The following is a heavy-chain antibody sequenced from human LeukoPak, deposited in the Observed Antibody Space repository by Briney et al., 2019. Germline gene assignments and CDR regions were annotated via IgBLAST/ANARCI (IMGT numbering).Heavy chain of an antibody. CDR1: GFTFSSYG. Sequence: GGSLRLSCAASGFTFSSYGMHWVRQAPGKGLEWVAVISYDGSNKYYADSVKGRFTISRDNSKNTLYLQMNSLRAEDTAMYYCAKDAHYGSGSYSAHWGQGTLVTVSS. CDR2: ISYDGSNK. J-gene: IGHJ4*02. CDR3: AKDAHYGSGSYSAH. D-gene: IGHD3-10*01. V-gene: IGHV3-30*18.